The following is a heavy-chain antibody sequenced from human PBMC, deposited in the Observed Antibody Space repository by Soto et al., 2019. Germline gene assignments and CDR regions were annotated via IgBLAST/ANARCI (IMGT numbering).Heavy chain of an antibody. J-gene: IGHJ4*02. CDR3: ARQGFNYYDSSGYYAGEFDY. V-gene: IGHV4-39*01. CDR2: IYYSGST. Sequence: QLQLQESGPGLVKPSETLSLTCTVSGGSISSSSYYWGWIRQPPGKGLEWIGSIYYSGSTYYNPYLKSRVTISVDTSKNQLSLKLSSVTAADTAVYYCARQGFNYYDSSGYYAGEFDYWGQGTLVTVSS. CDR1: GGSISSSSYY. D-gene: IGHD3-22*01.